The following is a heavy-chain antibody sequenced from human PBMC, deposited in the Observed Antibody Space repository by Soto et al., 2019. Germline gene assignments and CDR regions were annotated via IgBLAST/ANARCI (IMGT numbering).Heavy chain of an antibody. Sequence: GGSLRLSCAASGFTFNTYGMHWVRQAPGKGLQWVAVIWYDGSTKYYADSVRGRFTVSRDNSKNTLYLQMNSLRDEETAVYYCERIACTADNCNPYHHYGMDVWGQGTTVTVS. CDR2: IWYDGSTK. V-gene: IGHV3-33*01. CDR3: ERIACTADNCNPYHHYGMDV. D-gene: IGHD1-20*01. CDR1: GFTFNTYG. J-gene: IGHJ6*02.